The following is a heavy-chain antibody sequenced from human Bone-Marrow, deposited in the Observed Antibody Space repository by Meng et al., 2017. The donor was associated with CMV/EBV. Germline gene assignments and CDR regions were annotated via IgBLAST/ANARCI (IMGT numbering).Heavy chain of an antibody. CDR2: IWYDGSHR. Sequence: GESLKISCAAAGFNFSNYGIHWVRQAPGKGLEWVAIIWYDGSHRYYADSVQGRFTISRDNSKNTVHLQMNSLRAEDTAVYYCARVGYSYGYTFHYWGQGTLVTVSS. CDR1: GFNFSNYG. V-gene: IGHV3-33*01. CDR3: ARVGYSYGYTFHY. D-gene: IGHD5-18*01. J-gene: IGHJ4*02.